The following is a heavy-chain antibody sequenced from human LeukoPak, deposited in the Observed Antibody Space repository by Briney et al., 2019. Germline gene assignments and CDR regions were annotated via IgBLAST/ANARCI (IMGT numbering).Heavy chain of an antibody. CDR2: IYYSGST. CDR1: GGSISSCY. CDR3: ARGAPVGATTLGFDY. J-gene: IGHJ4*02. V-gene: IGHV4-59*01. Sequence: SETLSLTCTVSGGSISSCYWSWIRQPPGKGLEWIGYIYYSGSTNYNPSLKSRVTISVDTSKNQFSLKLSSVTAADTAVYYCARGAPVGATTLGFDYWGQGTLVTVSS. D-gene: IGHD1-26*01.